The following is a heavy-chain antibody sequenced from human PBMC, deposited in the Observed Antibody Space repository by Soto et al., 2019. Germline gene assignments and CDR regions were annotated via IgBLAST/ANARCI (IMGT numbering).Heavy chain of an antibody. CDR3: ARGKEWEQPSNHYDVDY. CDR1: GRTFLISA. V-gene: IGHV1-69*06. J-gene: IGHJ4*02. CDR2: IIPILGTI. D-gene: IGHD1-26*01. Sequence: QVQLVQSGAEVKTPGSSVRVSCKTAGRTFLISAIAWVRQAPGQGLEWMVGIIPILGTIHIAQNFQGRVNFTADRSTSTAYMDLSSLRSEVTATVFCARGKEWEQPSNHYDVDYWGQGSQVIVSS.